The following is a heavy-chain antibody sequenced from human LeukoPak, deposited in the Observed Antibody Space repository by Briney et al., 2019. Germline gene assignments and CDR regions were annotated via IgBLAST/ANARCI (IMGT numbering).Heavy chain of an antibody. D-gene: IGHD6-13*01. Sequence: PGGSLRLSCAASGFTFNRYWMTWVRQAPGKGLEWVVNINLDGSEKYYVDSVKGRFTVSRDNAEKSLFPQMNSLRAEDTAVYYCARDYAAGAIDVWGRGTTVTVSS. CDR1: GFTFNRYW. J-gene: IGHJ6*02. V-gene: IGHV3-7*01. CDR3: ARDYAAGAIDV. CDR2: INLDGSEK.